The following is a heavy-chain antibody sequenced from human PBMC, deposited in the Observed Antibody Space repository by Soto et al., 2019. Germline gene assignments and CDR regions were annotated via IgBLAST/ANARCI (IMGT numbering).Heavy chain of an antibody. D-gene: IGHD3-3*01. Sequence: QVQLQQWGAGLLKPSETLSLTCAVYGGSFSGYYWSWIRQPPGKGLEWIGEINHSGSTNYNPSLKSRGTIKGDTSQNQFALKLSSVTAADTAVYYCARVCEILRFLEWLYYFDYWGQGTLVTVSS. CDR1: GGSFSGYY. J-gene: IGHJ4*02. V-gene: IGHV4-34*01. CDR2: INHSGST. CDR3: ARVCEILRFLEWLYYFDY.